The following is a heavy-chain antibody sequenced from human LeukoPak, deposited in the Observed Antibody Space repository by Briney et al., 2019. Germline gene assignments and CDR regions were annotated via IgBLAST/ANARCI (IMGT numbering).Heavy chain of an antibody. V-gene: IGHV1-2*02. CDR3: ARDEAQYCSGGSCYSAYYYYMDV. CDR2: INPNSGGT. CDR1: GYTFTGYY. Sequence: ASVKVSCKASGYTFTGYYMHWVRQAPGQGLEWMGWINPNSGGTNYAQKFQGRVTMTRDTSISTAYMELSRLRSDDTAVYYCARDEAQYCSGGSCYSAYYYYMDVWGKGTTVTVSS. D-gene: IGHD2-15*01. J-gene: IGHJ6*03.